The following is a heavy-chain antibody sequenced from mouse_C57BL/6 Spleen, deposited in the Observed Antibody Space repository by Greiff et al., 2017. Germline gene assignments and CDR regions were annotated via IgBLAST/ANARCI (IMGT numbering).Heavy chain of an antibody. CDR3: AREDYSNYPLDY. CDR2: ISDGGSYT. CDR1: GFTFSSYA. D-gene: IGHD2-5*01. Sequence: EVKLVESGGGLVKPGGSLKLSCAASGFTFSSYAMSWVRQTPEKRLEWVATISDGGSYTYYPDNVKGRFTISRDNAKNNLYLQMGHLKSEDTAMYYCAREDYSNYPLDYWGQGTTLTVSS. V-gene: IGHV5-4*01. J-gene: IGHJ2*01.